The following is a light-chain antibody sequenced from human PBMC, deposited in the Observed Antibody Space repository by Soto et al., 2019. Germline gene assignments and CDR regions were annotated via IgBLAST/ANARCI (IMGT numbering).Light chain of an antibody. CDR3: QQYGSSQYT. Sequence: EIVLTQSPGTLSLSPGERATLSCRASQRVSSSYLAWYQQKPGQAPRLLIYGASSRATGIPDRFSGSGSGTDFTLTISRLEPADFAVYYCQQYGSSQYTFGQGTKLEIK. V-gene: IGKV3-20*01. CDR1: QRVSSSY. CDR2: GAS. J-gene: IGKJ2*01.